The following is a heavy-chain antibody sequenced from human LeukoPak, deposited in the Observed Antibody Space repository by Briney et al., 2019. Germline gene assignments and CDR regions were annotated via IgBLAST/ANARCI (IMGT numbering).Heavy chain of an antibody. D-gene: IGHD6-19*01. CDR3: ARGRNQWLIPDGYLQE. J-gene: IGHJ1*01. CDR1: GYTFTNYG. CDR2: ISAYSGDT. V-gene: IGHV1-18*01. Sequence: AAVTVSCKASGYTFTNYGVNWVRHAPGQGLEWVGWISAYSGDTEYAQKFQGRVTMSTDSSTNTVYLEVRDLGSDDTAIYYCARGRNQWLIPDGYLQEWGQGTLVTVSS.